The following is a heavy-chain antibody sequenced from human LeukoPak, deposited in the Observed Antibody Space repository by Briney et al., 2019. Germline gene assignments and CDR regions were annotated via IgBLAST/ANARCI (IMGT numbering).Heavy chain of an antibody. CDR2: VYHSGSI. Sequence: SETLSLTCTVSGVSISSYSWNWIRQSPGKGLEIGRVYHSGSINYNPSLKSRVTISVDTSKNQFSVNLSSVTAADTAVYYCVSSYGGYVLDYWAQGPLVIVSS. J-gene: IGHJ4*02. CDR1: GVSISSYS. D-gene: IGHD5-12*01. V-gene: IGHV4-59*01. CDR3: VSSYGGYVLDY.